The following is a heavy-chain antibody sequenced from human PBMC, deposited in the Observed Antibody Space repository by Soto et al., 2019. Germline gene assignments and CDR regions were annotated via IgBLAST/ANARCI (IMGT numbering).Heavy chain of an antibody. CDR3: VREGASGWGIRCFDS. Sequence: EGTLRLSCVTSGCEVSPNHMSWVRQPPGKGLEWLSFIYSGGSAYYAESVKCRFTISIDTSKNTVYLRMDCLTTEDTAAYYCVREGASGWGIRCFDSWGQGTLVTVS. J-gene: IGHJ5*02. CDR2: IYSGGSA. D-gene: IGHD6-19*01. V-gene: IGHV3-53*01. CDR1: GCEVSPNH.